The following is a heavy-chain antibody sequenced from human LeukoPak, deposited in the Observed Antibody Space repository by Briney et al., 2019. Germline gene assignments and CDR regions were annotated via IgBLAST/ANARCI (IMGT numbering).Heavy chain of an antibody. CDR1: GGSISSSSYY. CDR3: ARAPTTYYDYVWGSYRYTWFDY. V-gene: IGHV4-39*07. J-gene: IGHJ4*02. Sequence: SETLSLTCTVSGGSISSSSYYWGWIRQPPGKGLEWIGSIYYSGSTYYNPSLKSRVTISVDTSKNQFSLKLSSVTAADTAVYYCARAPTTYYDYVWGSYRYTWFDYWGQGTLVTVSS. D-gene: IGHD3-16*02. CDR2: IYYSGST.